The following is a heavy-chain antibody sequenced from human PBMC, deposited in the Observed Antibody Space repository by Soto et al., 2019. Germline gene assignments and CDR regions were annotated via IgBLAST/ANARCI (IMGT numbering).Heavy chain of an antibody. CDR3: AKGYSNLDY. CDR2: ISYDGSNK. CDR1: VFTFSSYG. J-gene: IGHJ4*02. D-gene: IGHD4-4*01. V-gene: IGHV3-30*18. Sequence: QVQLVESGGGVVQPGRSLRLSCAASVFTFSSYGMHWVRQAPGKGLEWVAIISYDGSNKYYADSVKGRFTISRDNSKNTLYLQMNSLRAEDTAVYYCAKGYSNLDYWGQGTLLTVSS.